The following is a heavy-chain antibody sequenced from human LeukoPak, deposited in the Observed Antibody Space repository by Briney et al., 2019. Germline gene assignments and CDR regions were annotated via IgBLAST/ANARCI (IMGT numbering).Heavy chain of an antibody. D-gene: IGHD6-6*01. CDR1: GFTFSSNW. Sequence: GGSLRLSCAASGFTFSSNWMTWVRQAPGKGLEWVANTNQDGSEKYYVDSVKGRFTISRDNAKNTLYLQMNSLRVEDTAVYFCARDYGQLGNWFGPWGQGTLVTVSS. CDR3: ARDYGQLGNWFGP. J-gene: IGHJ5*02. CDR2: TNQDGSEK. V-gene: IGHV3-7*01.